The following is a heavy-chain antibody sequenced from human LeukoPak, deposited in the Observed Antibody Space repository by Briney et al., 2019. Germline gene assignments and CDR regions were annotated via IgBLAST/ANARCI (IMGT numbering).Heavy chain of an antibody. D-gene: IGHD6-6*01. CDR2: IYYSGST. Sequence: PSETLSLTCTVSGGSISSYYWSWIRQPPGKGLEWIGSIYYSGSTYYNPSLKSRVTISVDTSKNQFSLKLSSVTAADTAVYYCARDTKSIAALWFWFDPWGQGTLVTVSS. J-gene: IGHJ5*02. V-gene: IGHV4-59*12. CDR3: ARDTKSIAALWFWFDP. CDR1: GGSISSYY.